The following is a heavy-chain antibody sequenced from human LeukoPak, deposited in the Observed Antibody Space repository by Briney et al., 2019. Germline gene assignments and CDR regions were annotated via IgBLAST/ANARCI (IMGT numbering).Heavy chain of an antibody. Sequence: GGSLRLSCAASGFTFSSYVMSWVRQAPGKGLEWVSTISGRGDFTYYADSVKGRFTISRDNSKNTLYPQMNSLRAEDTAVYYCARGFWSGYHFFDHWGQGTLVTASS. V-gene: IGHV3-23*01. J-gene: IGHJ4*02. CDR1: GFTFSSYV. CDR2: ISGRGDFT. D-gene: IGHD3-3*01. CDR3: ARGFWSGYHFFDH.